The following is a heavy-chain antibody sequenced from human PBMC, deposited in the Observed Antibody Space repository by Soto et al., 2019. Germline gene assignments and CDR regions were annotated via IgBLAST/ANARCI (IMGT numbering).Heavy chain of an antibody. J-gene: IGHJ6*02. CDR1: RYSFTSYW. CDR2: IYPGDSDT. Sequence: PGESLKISCKGSRYSFTSYWIGWVRQMPGKGLEWMGIIYPGDSDTRYSPSFQGQVTISADKSISTAYLQWSGLKASDTAMYYCAICSSTSCYTSSYYYYGMDAWGQGTTVTVSS. V-gene: IGHV5-51*01. D-gene: IGHD2-2*02. CDR3: AICSSTSCYTSSYYYYGMDA.